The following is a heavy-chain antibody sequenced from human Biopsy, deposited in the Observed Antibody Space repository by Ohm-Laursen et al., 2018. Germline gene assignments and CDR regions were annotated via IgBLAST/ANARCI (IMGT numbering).Heavy chain of an antibody. J-gene: IGHJ3*01. D-gene: IGHD3-22*01. CDR3: ASVVLGPTNDAFDL. CDR1: GGDINNYY. Sequence: SETLSLTCHVSGGDINNYYWSWIRQPAGKGLEWIGRIYPGGSTNYNPSLKSRVTMSVDTSKKQLSLRLRSVPAADTAMYYCASVVLGPTNDAFDLWGQGTMVVVSS. CDR2: IYPGGST. V-gene: IGHV4-4*07.